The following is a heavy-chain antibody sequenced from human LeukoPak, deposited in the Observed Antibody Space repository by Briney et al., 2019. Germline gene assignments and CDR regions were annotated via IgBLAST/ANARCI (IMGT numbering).Heavy chain of an antibody. V-gene: IGHV3-23*01. J-gene: IGHJ3*01. Sequence: GGSLRLSCAASGFTFSSYSMNWVRQAPEKGLEWVSSITGSGGYANYADSVKGRFTISRDNSKNTLYLQMNSLRVDDTAVYYCGKDPNGDYIGAFDFWGQGTMVTVSS. CDR1: GFTFSSYS. D-gene: IGHD4-17*01. CDR3: GKDPNGDYIGAFDF. CDR2: ITGSGGYA.